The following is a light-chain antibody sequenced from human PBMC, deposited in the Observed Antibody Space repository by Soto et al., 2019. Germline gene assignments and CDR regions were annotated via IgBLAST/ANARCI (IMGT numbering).Light chain of an antibody. J-gene: IGKJ3*01. CDR3: HKYNRFSFP. Sequence: DIQMTQSPSSLSASVGDIVTITCRASQVIRNYLAWYQQKPGKVPKLLIDAASSLQSGVPSRFSGSGSGTKLPLTIRSLQRKVVAAGYCHKYNRFSFPFRPGNKGDI. CDR2: AAS. V-gene: IGKV1-27*01. CDR1: QVIRNY.